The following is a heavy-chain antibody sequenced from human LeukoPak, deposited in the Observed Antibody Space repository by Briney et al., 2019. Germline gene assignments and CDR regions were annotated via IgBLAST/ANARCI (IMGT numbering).Heavy chain of an antibody. J-gene: IGHJ4*02. Sequence: PGGSLRLSCAASGFTFSSYTMSWVRQAPGKGLEWVSAISGSGGSTYYADSVKGRFTISRDNSKNTLYLQMNSLRAEDTAVYYCAKGGLSDPAAGLDYWGQGTLVTVSS. CDR1: GFTFSSYT. CDR3: AKGGLSDPAAGLDY. V-gene: IGHV3-23*01. CDR2: ISGSGGST. D-gene: IGHD6-13*01.